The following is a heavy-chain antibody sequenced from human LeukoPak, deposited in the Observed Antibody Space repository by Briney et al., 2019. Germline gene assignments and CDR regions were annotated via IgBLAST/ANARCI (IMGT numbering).Heavy chain of an antibody. Sequence: PGGSLRLSCAASGFTFSSYGMHWVRQAPGKGLEWVAVIWYDGSNKYYADSVKGRFTISRDNSKNTLYLQMNSLRAEDTAVHYCARTYSSSWRDAFDIWGQGTMVTVSS. CDR2: IWYDGSNK. CDR1: GFTFSSYG. CDR3: ARTYSSSWRDAFDI. D-gene: IGHD6-13*01. V-gene: IGHV3-33*01. J-gene: IGHJ3*02.